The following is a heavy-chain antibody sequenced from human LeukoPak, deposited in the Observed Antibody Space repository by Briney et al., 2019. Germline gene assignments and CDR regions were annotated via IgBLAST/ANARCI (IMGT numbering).Heavy chain of an antibody. CDR1: VFTFSSYA. Sequence: GGSLRLSCAASVFTFSSYAMSWVRQAPGKGLEWVSAISGSGGSTYYADSVKGRFTISRDNSKNTLYLQMNSLRAEDTAVYYCAKEGGVVGATRYFDYWGQGTLVTVSS. J-gene: IGHJ4*02. CDR3: AKEGGVVGATRYFDY. D-gene: IGHD1-26*01. V-gene: IGHV3-23*01. CDR2: ISGSGGST.